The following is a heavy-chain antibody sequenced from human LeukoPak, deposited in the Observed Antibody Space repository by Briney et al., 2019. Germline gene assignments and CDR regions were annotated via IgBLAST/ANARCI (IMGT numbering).Heavy chain of an antibody. CDR1: GFTFSGYY. CDR2: ISSSSSYT. V-gene: IGHV3-11*06. Sequence: GGSLRLSCAASGFTFSGYYMSWIRQAPGKGLEWVSYISSSSSYTNYADSVKGRFTISRDNAKNSLYLQMNSLRAEDTAVYYCARAWIQLWHPYYYYGMDVWGKGTTVTVSS. J-gene: IGHJ6*04. CDR3: ARAWIQLWHPYYYYGMDV. D-gene: IGHD5-18*01.